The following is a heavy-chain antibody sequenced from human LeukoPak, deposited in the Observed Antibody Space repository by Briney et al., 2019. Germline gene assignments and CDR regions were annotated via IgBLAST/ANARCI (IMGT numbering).Heavy chain of an antibody. Sequence: ASVKVSCKASGNTFTSYYMHWVRQAPGQGLEWMGIINPSGGSTSYAQKFQGRVTMTRDTSTSTVYMELSSLRSEDTAVYYCARVGGSGSYMSYYYYMDVWGKGTTVTVSS. D-gene: IGHD3-10*01. CDR3: ARVGGSGSYMSYYYYMDV. CDR2: INPSGGST. J-gene: IGHJ6*03. CDR1: GNTFTSYY. V-gene: IGHV1-46*01.